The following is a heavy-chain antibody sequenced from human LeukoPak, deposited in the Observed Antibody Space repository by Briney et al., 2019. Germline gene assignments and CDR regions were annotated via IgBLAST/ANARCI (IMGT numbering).Heavy chain of an antibody. CDR1: GGSFSGYY. V-gene: IGHV4-59*01. D-gene: IGHD3-22*01. CDR2: IYYSGSA. CDR3: ATSPGDSSGYYYPPVY. J-gene: IGHJ4*02. Sequence: PSETLSLTCAVYGGSFSGYYWSWIRQPPGKGLEWIGYIYYSGSANYNPSLKSRVTISVDTSKNQFSLKLSSVTAADTAVYYCATSPGDSSGYYYPPVYWGQGTLVTVSS.